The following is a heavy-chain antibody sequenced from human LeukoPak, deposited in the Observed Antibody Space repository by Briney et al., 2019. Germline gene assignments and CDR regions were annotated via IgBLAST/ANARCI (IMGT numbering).Heavy chain of an antibody. CDR2: VNPNSGNT. V-gene: IGHV1-8*01. Sequence: WASVKVSCKTSGYTFTSYDLNWVRQATGQGPEWMGWVNPNSGNTGYAQKFQGRVTMTMDPSISTAYMELSSLRSEDTAVYYCARRSDDYDSSAYYHWGQGTLVTVSS. D-gene: IGHD3-22*01. CDR1: GYTFTSYD. J-gene: IGHJ4*02. CDR3: ARRSDDYDSSAYYH.